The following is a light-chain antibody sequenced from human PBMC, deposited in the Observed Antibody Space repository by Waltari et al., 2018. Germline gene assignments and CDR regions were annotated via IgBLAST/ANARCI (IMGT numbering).Light chain of an antibody. CDR2: AAS. CDR1: QSVSST. V-gene: IGKV3-15*01. Sequence: EILMTQSPATLSVSPGERATLPCRASQSVSSTLAWYQQNPGQAPRLLIYAASTRATGIPARFSGSGSGTEFTLTISSLQYEDFAVYYCQQYSNWYTFGQGTKLEIK. CDR3: QQYSNWYT. J-gene: IGKJ2*01.